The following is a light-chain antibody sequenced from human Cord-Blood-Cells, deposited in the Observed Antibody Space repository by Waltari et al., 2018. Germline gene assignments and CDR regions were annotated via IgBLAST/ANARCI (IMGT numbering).Light chain of an antibody. CDR2: GAS. Sequence: EIVVTQSPATLSVSPGERATLSCRASQSVSSNLAWYQQKPGQAPRPLIYGASTRATGIPTRCSGSGSGTEFTLTISSQQAEDFAVYYCQQYNNWPPWTFGQGTKVEIK. V-gene: IGKV3-15*01. J-gene: IGKJ1*01. CDR1: QSVSSN. CDR3: QQYNNWPPWT.